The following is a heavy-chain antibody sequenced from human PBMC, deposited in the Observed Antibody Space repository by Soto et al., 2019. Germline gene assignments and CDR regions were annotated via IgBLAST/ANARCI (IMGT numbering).Heavy chain of an antibody. Sequence: PSETLSLTCTVSGGSISNYYWSWIRQPPGKGLEWIGYIYYSGSTNYNPSLRSRVTISVDTSKNQFSLKLSSVTAADTAVYYCARLEYSSGWYRFGYWGQGTLVTVSS. CDR1: GGSISNYY. D-gene: IGHD6-19*01. V-gene: IGHV4-59*01. CDR3: ARLEYSSGWYRFGY. J-gene: IGHJ4*02. CDR2: IYYSGST.